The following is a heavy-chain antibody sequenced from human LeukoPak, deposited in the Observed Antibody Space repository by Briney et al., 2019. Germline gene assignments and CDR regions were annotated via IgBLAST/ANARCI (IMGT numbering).Heavy chain of an antibody. CDR1: GFTFRCYV. Sequence: GSLRLSCAASGFTFRCYVMSWVRQAPGKGLEWVSAIRGSGGSTYYADSVKGRFTISRDNSKNTLYLQMNSLRAEDAAVYYCATRGHCGSTSCYADYYGMDVWGKGTTVTVSS. V-gene: IGHV3-23*01. CDR3: ATRGHCGSTSCYADYYGMDV. CDR2: IRGSGGST. D-gene: IGHD2-2*01. J-gene: IGHJ6*04.